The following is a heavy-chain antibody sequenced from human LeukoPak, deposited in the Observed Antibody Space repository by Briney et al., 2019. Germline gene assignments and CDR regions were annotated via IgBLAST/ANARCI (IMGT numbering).Heavy chain of an antibody. CDR3: ADSEPGYDFWSGYYRFDY. CDR1: GGSISSSSYY. Sequence: SETLSLTCTVSGGSISSSSYYWGWIRQPPGKGLEWIGSIYYSGSTYYNPSLKSRVTTSVDTSKNQFSLKLSSVTAADTAVYYCADSEPGYDFWSGYYRFDYWGQGTLVTVSS. D-gene: IGHD3-3*01. V-gene: IGHV4-39*01. CDR2: IYYSGST. J-gene: IGHJ4*02.